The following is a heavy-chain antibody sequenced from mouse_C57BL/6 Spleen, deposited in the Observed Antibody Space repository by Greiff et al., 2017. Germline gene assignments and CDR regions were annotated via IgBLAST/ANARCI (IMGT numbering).Heavy chain of an antibody. J-gene: IGHJ1*03. D-gene: IGHD1-1*01. Sequence: EVQLQQSGPELVKPGASVKIPCKASGYTFTDYNMDWVKQSHGKSLEWIGDINPNNGGTIYNQKFKGKATLTVDKSSSTAYMELRSLTSEDTAVYYCARPTVGATAYWYFDVWGTGTTVTVSS. CDR3: ARPTVGATAYWYFDV. CDR2: INPNNGGT. CDR1: GYTFTDYN. V-gene: IGHV1-18*01.